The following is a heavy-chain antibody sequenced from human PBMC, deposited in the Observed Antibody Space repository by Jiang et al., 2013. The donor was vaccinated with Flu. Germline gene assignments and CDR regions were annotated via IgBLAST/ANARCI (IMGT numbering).Heavy chain of an antibody. Sequence: GSGLVKPSGTLSLTCAVSGGSFSDTDWWSWVRQPPGKGLEWIGEIYRGERTNYNSSLKGRITISADKSNNQFSLKLDSVTAADTAMYYCARGDSSGYPDSWGQGKTGHRSPQ. V-gene: IGHV4-4*02. CDR3: ARGDSSGYPDS. J-gene: IGHJ4*02. D-gene: IGHD3-22*01. CDR2: IYRGERT. CDR1: GGSFSDTDW.